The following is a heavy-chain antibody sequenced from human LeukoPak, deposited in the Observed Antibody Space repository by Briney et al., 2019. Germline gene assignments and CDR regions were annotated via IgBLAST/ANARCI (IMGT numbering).Heavy chain of an antibody. Sequence: GESLKISCEASGYXFTTYWIGWVRQMPGKGLEWMGIIYPGDSDTRYSPSFQGQVTISADKSISTAYLQWSSLKASDTAMYYCARQHGSGSYYSRAIDYWGQGTLVTVSS. V-gene: IGHV5-51*01. J-gene: IGHJ4*02. CDR2: IYPGDSDT. CDR1: GYXFTTYW. D-gene: IGHD3-10*01. CDR3: ARQHGSGSYYSRAIDY.